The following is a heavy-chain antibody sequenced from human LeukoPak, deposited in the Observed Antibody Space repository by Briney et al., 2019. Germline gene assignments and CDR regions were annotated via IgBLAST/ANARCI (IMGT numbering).Heavy chain of an antibody. CDR2: ISGSGDDT. CDR1: GFTFSSYA. D-gene: IGHD3-3*01. Sequence: QAGGSLRLSCVASGFTFSSYAMSWVRQAPGKGLEWVSAISGSGDDTYYADSVKGRFTISRDNSKNTLYLQMNSLRAEDTAIYYCARDVSDFWSGYSYWGQGTLVTVSS. V-gene: IGHV3-23*01. CDR3: ARDVSDFWSGYSY. J-gene: IGHJ4*02.